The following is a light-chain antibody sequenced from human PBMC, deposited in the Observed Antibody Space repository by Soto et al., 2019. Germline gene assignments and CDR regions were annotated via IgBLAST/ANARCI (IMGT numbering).Light chain of an antibody. CDR3: SSYTSSSTPWV. CDR2: DVS. J-gene: IGLJ1*01. Sequence: QSLLTQPASVSGSPGQSITISCTGTRSDVGVYNYVSWYQQQPGKAPKLMIYDVSNRPSGVSNRFSGSKSGNTASLTISGLQAEDEADYYCSSYTSSSTPWVFGTGTKVTVL. V-gene: IGLV2-14*01. CDR1: RSDVGVYNY.